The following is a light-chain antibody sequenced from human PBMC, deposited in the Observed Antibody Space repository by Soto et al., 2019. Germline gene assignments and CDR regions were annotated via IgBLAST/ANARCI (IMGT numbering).Light chain of an antibody. CDR3: QQYNSWPLT. Sequence: ETVMTQSPATLSMSPGERATLSCRVSQSLNSDLAWYQQKPGQAPRLLIYGASTRATGIPGRFSGSGSGTEFTLTISSLQSEDFAVYYCQQYNSWPLTFGGGTKV. J-gene: IGKJ4*01. V-gene: IGKV3-15*01. CDR1: QSLNSD. CDR2: GAS.